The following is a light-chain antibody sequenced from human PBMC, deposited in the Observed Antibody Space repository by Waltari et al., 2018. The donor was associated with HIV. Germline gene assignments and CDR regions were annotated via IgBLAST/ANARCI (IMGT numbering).Light chain of an antibody. Sequence: SSELTQDPAVSVALGQTVKIACLGDRLRNYYASWYRLRPGQAPQLLVYGKNSRPSGIPDRFSASSSGNRAFLTITGARAEDEADYFCACWDRSGDYILFGGGTSLTGL. CDR1: RLRNYY. J-gene: IGLJ2*01. V-gene: IGLV3-19*01. CDR3: ACWDRSGDYIL. CDR2: GKN.